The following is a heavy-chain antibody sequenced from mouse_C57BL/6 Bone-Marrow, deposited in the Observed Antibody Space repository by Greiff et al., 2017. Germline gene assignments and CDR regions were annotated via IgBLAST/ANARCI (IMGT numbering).Heavy chain of an antibody. CDR2: IWSGGTT. CDR3: ARTSYRSYYFDY. V-gene: IGHV2-2*02. CDR1: GFSLTTYG. J-gene: IGHJ2*01. Sequence: QVQLQQSGPGLVQPSQSLSITCTVSGFSLTTYGVHWVRQSPGKGLEWLGVIWSGGTTDYNAAFISRLSFSKDNSKSQVFFKMNSLQAKDTAIYFSARTSYRSYYFDYWGQGTTLTVSS. D-gene: IGHD2-14*01.